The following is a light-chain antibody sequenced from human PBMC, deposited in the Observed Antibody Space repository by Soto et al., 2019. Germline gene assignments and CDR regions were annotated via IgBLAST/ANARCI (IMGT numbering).Light chain of an antibody. CDR3: QSYDSSLSAFVV. Sequence: QSVLTQPPSVSGAPGQRVTISCTGSSSNIGAGYDVHGYQQLPGTAPKLLIYGNSNRPSGGPDRFSGSKSGTSASLAITGLQAEDEADYYCQSYDSSLSAFVVFGGGTKLTVL. J-gene: IGLJ2*01. CDR1: SSNIGAGYD. V-gene: IGLV1-40*01. CDR2: GNS.